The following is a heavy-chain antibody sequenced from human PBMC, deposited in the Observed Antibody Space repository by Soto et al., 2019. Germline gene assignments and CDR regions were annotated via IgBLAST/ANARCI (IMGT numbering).Heavy chain of an antibody. CDR3: TTTGNGFDY. CDR2: IRSKANGYAA. D-gene: IGHD1-1*01. Sequence: PGGSLRLSCAASGFTFSGSAMQLVRQSSGKGLEWVGRIRSKANGYAAAYAASVKGRFTISRDDSKNTAYLQMNSLKTEDTAVYYCTTTGNGFDYWGQGTLVTASS. V-gene: IGHV3-73*01. J-gene: IGHJ4*02. CDR1: GFTFSGSA.